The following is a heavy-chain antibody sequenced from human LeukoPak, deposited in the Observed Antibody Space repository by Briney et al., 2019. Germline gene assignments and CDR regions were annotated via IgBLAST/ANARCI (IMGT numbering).Heavy chain of an antibody. CDR2: IIPIFGTA. J-gene: IGHJ3*02. D-gene: IGHD3-22*01. CDR3: ARDMIPRAPSDAFDI. V-gene: IGHV1-69*06. CDR1: GGTFSNYA. Sequence: SVKVSCKASGGTFSNYAISWVRQAPGQGLEWMGGIIPIFGTANYAQKFRGRVTITADKSTRTAYMELSSLRSEDTAVYYCARDMIPRAPSDAFDIWGQGTMVTVSS.